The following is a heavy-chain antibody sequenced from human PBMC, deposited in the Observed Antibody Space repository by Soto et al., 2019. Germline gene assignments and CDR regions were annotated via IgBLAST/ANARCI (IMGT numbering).Heavy chain of an antibody. CDR2: FDPEDGET. Sequence: VSAKISWTGFGEAISEYSMHWGRQAPGKGLEWMGSFDPEDGETIYAQKFQGRVTMTEETSTDTAYMELSSLRSEDTAVYYCATGNNYYGVDVGGEGTTVT. CDR3: ATGNNYYGVDV. D-gene: IGHD1-1*01. J-gene: IGHJ6*02. V-gene: IGHV1-24*01. CDR1: GEAISEYS.